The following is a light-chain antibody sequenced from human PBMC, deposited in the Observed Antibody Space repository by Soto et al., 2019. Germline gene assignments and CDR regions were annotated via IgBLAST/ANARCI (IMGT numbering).Light chain of an antibody. CDR3: CSYTSSSTV. CDR2: EVS. Sequence: QSALTQPASVSGSPGQSITISCTGTSSDVGSYNYVSWYQQHPGKAPKLMIYEVSNRPSGVSNRFSGSKSGNTASPTISGLQAEDEANFYCCSYTSSSTVFGGGTKLTVL. CDR1: SSDVGSYNY. J-gene: IGLJ3*02. V-gene: IGLV2-14*01.